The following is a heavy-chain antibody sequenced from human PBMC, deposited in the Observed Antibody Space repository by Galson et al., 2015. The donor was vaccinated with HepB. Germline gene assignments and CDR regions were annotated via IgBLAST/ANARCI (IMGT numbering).Heavy chain of an antibody. CDR1: GFTFRAYA. D-gene: IGHD1-26*01. CDR3: ARDGVVGAPVDY. V-gene: IGHV3-48*02. J-gene: IGHJ4*02. CDR2: ISVGSTTM. Sequence: SLRLACADSGFTFRAYAMIWVAQAPGKGLEWVSYISVGSTTMYYADSVKGRFIISRDNAKNLLYLQMNSLRDADTAVYYCARDGVVGAPVDYWGRGTLVTVSS.